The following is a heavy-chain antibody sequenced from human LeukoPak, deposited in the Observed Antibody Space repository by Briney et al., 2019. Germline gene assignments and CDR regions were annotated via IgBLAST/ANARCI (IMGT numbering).Heavy chain of an antibody. CDR3: ARSSGSYNGTLYYFDY. Sequence: PGGSLRLSCAASGFTFSSYAMHWVRQAPGKGLEGVAVISYDGSNKYYADSVKGRFTISRDNSKNTLYLQMNSLRAEDTAVYYCARSSGSYNGTLYYFDYWGQGTLVTVSS. V-gene: IGHV3-30*04. CDR1: GFTFSSYA. J-gene: IGHJ4*02. CDR2: ISYDGSNK. D-gene: IGHD3-10*01.